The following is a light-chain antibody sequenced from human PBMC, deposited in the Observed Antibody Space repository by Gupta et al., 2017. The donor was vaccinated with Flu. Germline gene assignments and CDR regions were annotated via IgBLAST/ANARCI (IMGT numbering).Light chain of an antibody. Sequence: QSAPTQPRSVSGSPGQSVTISCTVSSNDVGGSNRVSWYQQRPGKAHKLILYDVTERPSGVPDRFSGSTSGNTASLTISGLQADEEADYYCSSHAGRVTWVFGTGTTVTVL. CDR2: DVT. J-gene: IGLJ1*01. V-gene: IGLV2-11*01. CDR1: SNDVGGSNR. CDR3: SSHAGRVTWV.